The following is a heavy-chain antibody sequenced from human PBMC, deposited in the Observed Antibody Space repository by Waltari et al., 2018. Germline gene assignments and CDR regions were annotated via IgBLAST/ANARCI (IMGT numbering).Heavy chain of an antibody. Sequence: EVQLVESGGGLVQPGGSLRLSCAASGFTFSSYWMSWVRQAPGKGLEWVANIKQDGSEKYYVDSVKCRFTISRDNAKNSLYLQMNSLRAEDTAVYYCARYEPGGYYYYMDVWGKGTTVTVSS. CDR1: GFTFSSYW. CDR2: IKQDGSEK. D-gene: IGHD3-10*01. V-gene: IGHV3-7*01. J-gene: IGHJ6*03. CDR3: ARYEPGGYYYYMDV.